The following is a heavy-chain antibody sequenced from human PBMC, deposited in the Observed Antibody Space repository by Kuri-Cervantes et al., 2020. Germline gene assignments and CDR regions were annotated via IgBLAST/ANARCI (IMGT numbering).Heavy chain of an antibody. D-gene: IGHD5-12*01. CDR2: INPNSGGT. CDR3: ARSFGGYSGYEVAYMDV. J-gene: IGHJ6*04. V-gene: IGHV1-2*06. Sequence: ASVKVSCKASGYTFTGYYIHWVRQAPGQGLEWMGRINPNSGGTNYAQNFQGRVTMTRDTSITTAYMELSRLTSDDTAVYYCARSFGGYSGYEVAYMDVWGTGTTVTVSS. CDR1: GYTFTGYY.